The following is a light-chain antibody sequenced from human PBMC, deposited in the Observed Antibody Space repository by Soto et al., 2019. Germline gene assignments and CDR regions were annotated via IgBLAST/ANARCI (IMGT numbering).Light chain of an antibody. Sequence: DIVMTQSPDSLAVSLGERATINCKSSQSDLYSSNNKNYLAWYQQRPGQPPKLLIYWASTRESGVPDRFSGSGSGTDFTLTITSLQAEDGAVYYCQQYESTPPAFGQGTKLEIK. CDR1: QSDLYSSNNKNY. CDR3: QQYESTPPA. V-gene: IGKV4-1*01. CDR2: WAS. J-gene: IGKJ2*01.